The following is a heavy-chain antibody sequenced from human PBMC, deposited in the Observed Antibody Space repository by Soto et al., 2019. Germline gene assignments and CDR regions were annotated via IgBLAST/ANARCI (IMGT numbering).Heavy chain of an antibody. CDR1: GGSISSYY. CDR2: IYYSGST. D-gene: IGHD3-16*02. J-gene: IGHJ4*02. V-gene: IGHV4-59*01. CDR3: ARGRITFGGVIVMVDY. Sequence: SETLSLTCTVSGGSISSYYWSWIRQPPGKGLEWIGYIYYSGSTNYNPSLKSRVTISVDTSKNHFSLKLSSVTAADTAVYYCARGRITFGGVIVMVDYWGQGTLVTVSS.